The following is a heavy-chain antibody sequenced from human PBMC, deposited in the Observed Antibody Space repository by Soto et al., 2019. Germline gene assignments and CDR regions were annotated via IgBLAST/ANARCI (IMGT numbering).Heavy chain of an antibody. CDR3: ARASMVRGEVYYFDY. V-gene: IGHV1-2*04. D-gene: IGHD3-10*01. J-gene: IGHJ4*02. Sequence: QVQLVQSGAEVKKPGASVKVSCKASGYTFTGYYMHWVRQAPGQGLEWMGWINPNSGGTNYAQKFQGWVTMTRDTSIITAYVELSRLRSDDTAVYYCARASMVRGEVYYFDYWGQGTLVTVSS. CDR1: GYTFTGYY. CDR2: INPNSGGT.